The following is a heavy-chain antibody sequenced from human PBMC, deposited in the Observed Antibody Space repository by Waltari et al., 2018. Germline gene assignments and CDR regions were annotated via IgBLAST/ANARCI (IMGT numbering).Heavy chain of an antibody. D-gene: IGHD1-1*01. J-gene: IGHJ4*02. CDR3: AARDGDWNDY. V-gene: IGHV3-30-3*01. Sequence: QVQLVQSGGGGVVHPGRSLRLSCPASGFAFSGFDMHWLRQAPGKGLEWVAVISGDGNNKKYTDSVKGRFTISRDNSKNTLYVQMDSLTTEDTAVYFCAARDGDWNDYWGQGIMVTVSS. CDR2: ISGDGNNK. CDR1: GFAFSGFD.